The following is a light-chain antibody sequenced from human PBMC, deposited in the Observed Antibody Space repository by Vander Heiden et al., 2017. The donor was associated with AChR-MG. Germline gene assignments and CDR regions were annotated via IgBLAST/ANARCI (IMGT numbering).Light chain of an antibody. V-gene: IGKV1-9*01. CDR1: QGIRNS. CDR3: QQLNTQPFT. CDR2: AAS. J-gene: IGKJ3*01. Sequence: IQLTPSPSSLSASVGDRVTITCRASQGIRNSLAWYQQKPGKAPKLLIYAASTLQSGVPSRFGGSGSGTDFTLTISRLQPEEFATYFCQQLNTQPFTFGHRTKVDIK.